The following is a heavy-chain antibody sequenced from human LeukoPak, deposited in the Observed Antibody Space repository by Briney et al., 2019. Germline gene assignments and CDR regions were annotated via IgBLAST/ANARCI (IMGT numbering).Heavy chain of an antibody. J-gene: IGHJ4*02. CDR1: GGTFSSYA. D-gene: IGHD2-2*01. CDR3: ARSQTDIVVVPGLDY. Sequence: SVKVSCKASGGTFSSYAISWVRQAPGQGLEWMGGIIPIFGTANYAQKFPGRVTITADESTSTAYMELSSLRSEDTAGYYCARSQTDIVVVPGLDYWGQGTLVTVSS. V-gene: IGHV1-69*13. CDR2: IIPIFGTA.